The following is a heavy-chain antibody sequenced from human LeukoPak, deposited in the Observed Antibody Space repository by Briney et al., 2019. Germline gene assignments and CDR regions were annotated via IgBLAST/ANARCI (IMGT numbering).Heavy chain of an antibody. J-gene: IGHJ5*02. CDR2: IYYSGST. V-gene: IGHV4-59*08. Sequence: SETLSLTCTVSGGSISSYYWSWIRQPPGKGLEWIGYIYYSGSTNYNPSLKSRVTISVDTSKNQFSLKLSSVTAAGTAVYYCARHFSSYYDSSGYYYVWFDPWGQGTLVTVSS. CDR3: ARHFSSYYDSSGYYYVWFDP. D-gene: IGHD3-22*01. CDR1: GGSISSYY.